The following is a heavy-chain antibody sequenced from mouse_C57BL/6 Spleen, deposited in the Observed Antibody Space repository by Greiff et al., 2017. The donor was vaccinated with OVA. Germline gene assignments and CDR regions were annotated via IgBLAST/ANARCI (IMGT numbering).Heavy chain of an antibody. CDR2: INPSTGGT. Sequence: VQLQQSGPELVKPGASVKISCKASGYSFTGYYMNWVKQSPEKSLEWIGEINPSTGGTTYNQKFKAKATLTVDKSSSTAYMQLKSLTSEDSAVYYCARFGVTTGDATDDWGQGTSVTVSS. J-gene: IGHJ4*01. V-gene: IGHV1-42*01. CDR1: GYSFTGYY. CDR3: ARFGVTTGDATDD. D-gene: IGHD2-2*01.